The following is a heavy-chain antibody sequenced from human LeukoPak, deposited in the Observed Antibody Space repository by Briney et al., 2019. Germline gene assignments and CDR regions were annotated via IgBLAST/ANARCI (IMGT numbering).Heavy chain of an antibody. CDR1: GGSISSYY. V-gene: IGHV4-59*08. Sequence: PSETLSLTCTVSGGSISSYYWSWIRQPPGKGLEWIGYIYYSGSTNYNPSLKSRVTISVDTSKNQFSLKLSSVTAADTAVYYCARRGHYYDSSGYYHYFDYWGQGTLVTVSS. J-gene: IGHJ4*02. D-gene: IGHD3-22*01. CDR3: ARRGHYYDSSGYYHYFDY. CDR2: IYYSGST.